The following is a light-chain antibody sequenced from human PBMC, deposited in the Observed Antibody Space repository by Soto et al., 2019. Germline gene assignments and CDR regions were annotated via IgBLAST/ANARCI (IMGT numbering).Light chain of an antibody. CDR1: QRVGGDS. V-gene: IGKV3-20*01. J-gene: IGKJ5*01. Sequence: ELVLTQSPGTLSLSPGERATLSCRASQRVGGDSLAWYQQTPGQPPRLLIYGAYSRATGIPDRFSGSGAGTDFTLTINRLEPEDFAVYYCQQYGSSITFGQGTRLEIK. CDR3: QQYGSSIT. CDR2: GAY.